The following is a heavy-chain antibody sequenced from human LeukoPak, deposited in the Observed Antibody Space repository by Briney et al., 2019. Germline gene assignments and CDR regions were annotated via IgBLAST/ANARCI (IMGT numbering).Heavy chain of an antibody. D-gene: IGHD3-16*02. Sequence: ASVKVSCKASGYTFTGYYMHWVRQAPGQGLEWMGRINPNSGGTNYAQKFQGRVTMTGDTSISTAYMELSTLRSDDTAVYYCARDRWGLRLGELSDYFDYWGQGTLVTVSS. CDR2: INPNSGGT. CDR1: GYTFTGYY. V-gene: IGHV1-2*06. CDR3: ARDRWGLRLGELSDYFDY. J-gene: IGHJ4*02.